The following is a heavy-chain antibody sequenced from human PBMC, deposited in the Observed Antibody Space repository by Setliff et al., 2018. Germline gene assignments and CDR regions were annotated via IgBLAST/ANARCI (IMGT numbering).Heavy chain of an antibody. CDR2: IYTSGST. D-gene: IGHD1-26*01. CDR3: ARDRLLVGARYAMDV. J-gene: IGHJ6*03. V-gene: IGHV4-61*02. CDR1: GGSISSGSYY. Sequence: SETLSLTCTVSGGSISSGSYYWSWIRQPAGKGLEWIGRIYTSGSTNYNPSLESRVTISVDTSKNQFSLKLSSVTAADTAVYYCARDRLLVGARYAMDVWGKGTTVTVSS.